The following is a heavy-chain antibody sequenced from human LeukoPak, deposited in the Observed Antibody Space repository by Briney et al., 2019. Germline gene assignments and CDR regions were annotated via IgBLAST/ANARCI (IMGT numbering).Heavy chain of an antibody. J-gene: IGHJ5*02. Sequence: ASVKVSCTASGYTFTSYGISWVRQAPGQGLEWMGWINTNTGNPTYAQGFTGRFVFSLDTSVSTAYLQISSLKAEDTAVYYCARPIDFWKNWFDPWGQGTLVTVSS. CDR2: INTNTGNP. V-gene: IGHV7-4-1*02. CDR3: ARPIDFWKNWFDP. D-gene: IGHD3-3*01. CDR1: GYTFTSYG.